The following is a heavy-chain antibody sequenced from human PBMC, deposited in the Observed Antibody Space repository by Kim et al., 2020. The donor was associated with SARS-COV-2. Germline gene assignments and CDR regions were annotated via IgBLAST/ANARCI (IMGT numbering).Heavy chain of an antibody. CDR3: ASQVVPAAIFY. CDR1: GFTFSSYA. Sequence: GGSLRLSCAASGFTFSSYAMHWVRQAPGKGLECVAVISYDGSKKYYADSVKGRFTVSRDNSKNTLYLQMNSLRSEDTAVYYCASQVVPAAIFYWGQGTLVTVSS. J-gene: IGHJ4*02. V-gene: IGHV3-30-3*01. CDR2: ISYDGSKK. D-gene: IGHD2-2*01.